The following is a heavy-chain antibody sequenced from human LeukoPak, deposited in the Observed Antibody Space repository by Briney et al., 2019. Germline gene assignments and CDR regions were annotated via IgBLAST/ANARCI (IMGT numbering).Heavy chain of an antibody. D-gene: IGHD2-2*02. J-gene: IGHJ5*02. Sequence: GESLKISCKGSGYSFTSYWIGWVRQMPGKGLEWMGIIYPGDSDTRYSPSFQGQVTISADKSISTAYLQWSSLKASDTAMYYCARVVPAAIPRPCFDPWGQGTLVTVSS. CDR3: ARVVPAAIPRPCFDP. CDR2: IYPGDSDT. V-gene: IGHV5-51*01. CDR1: GYSFTSYW.